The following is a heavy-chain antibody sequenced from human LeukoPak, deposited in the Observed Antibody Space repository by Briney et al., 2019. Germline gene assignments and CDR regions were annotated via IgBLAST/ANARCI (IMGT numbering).Heavy chain of an antibody. CDR3: ARGHWSRLD. Sequence: PGGTLRLSCAASGFTFSSYGMDWVRQAPGKGLEWLANIREDESEINYVDSVKGRFTISRDNARNSLYLQMTSLRPEDTAVYYCARGHWSRLDWGQGTLVTVS. J-gene: IGHJ4*02. V-gene: IGHV3-7*04. CDR2: IREDESEI. CDR1: GFTFSSYG. D-gene: IGHD2-8*02.